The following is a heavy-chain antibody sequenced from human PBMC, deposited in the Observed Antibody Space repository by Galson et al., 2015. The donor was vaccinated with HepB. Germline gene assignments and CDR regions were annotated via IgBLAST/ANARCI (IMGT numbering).Heavy chain of an antibody. V-gene: IGHV3-66*02. CDR2: IYSGGST. D-gene: IGHD6-13*01. Sequence: SLRLSCAASGFTFSSYGMHWVRQAPGKGLEWVSVIYSGGSTYYADSVKGRFTISRDNSKNTLYLQMNSLRAEDTAVYYCARDEGFEQQLTTSYGAQGGYYYGMDVWGQGTTVTVSS. CDR1: GFTFSSYG. CDR3: ARDEGFEQQLTTSYGAQGGYYYGMDV. J-gene: IGHJ6*02.